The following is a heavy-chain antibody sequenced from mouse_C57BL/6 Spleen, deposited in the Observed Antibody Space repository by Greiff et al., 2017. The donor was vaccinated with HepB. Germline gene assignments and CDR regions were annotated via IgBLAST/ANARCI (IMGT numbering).Heavy chain of an antibody. CDR1: GYTFTSYW. D-gene: IGHD1-1*01. CDR3: AREYYGSREYYAMDY. V-gene: IGHV1-64*01. J-gene: IGHJ4*01. Sequence: VKLVESGAELVKPGASVKLSCKASGYTFTSYWMHWVKQRPGQGLEWIGMIHPNSGSTNYNEKFKSKATLTVDKSSSTAYMQLSSLTSEDSAVYYCAREYYGSREYYAMDYWGQGTSVTVAS. CDR2: IHPNSGST.